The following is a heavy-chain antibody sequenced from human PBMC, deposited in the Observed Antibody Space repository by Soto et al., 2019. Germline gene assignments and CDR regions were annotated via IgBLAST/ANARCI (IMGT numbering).Heavy chain of an antibody. CDR1: GGSISSYY. D-gene: IGHD2-2*02. J-gene: IGHJ4*02. CDR2: IYYTGST. V-gene: IGHV4-59*01. Sequence: SETLSLTCTVSGGSISSYYWSWIRQPPGKGLEWIGYIYYTGSTKYNPSLKSRVTISVDTSKNQFSLKLSSVTAADTAVYYCARVYGGAFDYWGQGTLVTVSS. CDR3: ARVYGGAFDY.